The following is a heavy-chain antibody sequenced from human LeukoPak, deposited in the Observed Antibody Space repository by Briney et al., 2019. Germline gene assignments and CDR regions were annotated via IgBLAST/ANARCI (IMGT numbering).Heavy chain of an antibody. Sequence: GASVTVSCKASGGTFSSYAISWVRQAPGQGLEWMGRIIPILGIANYAQKFQGRVTITADKSTSTAYMELSSLRSEDTAVYYCAREPITMVRGVYDYWGQGTLVTVSS. CDR3: AREPITMVRGVYDY. J-gene: IGHJ4*02. V-gene: IGHV1-69*04. CDR1: GGTFSSYA. D-gene: IGHD3-10*01. CDR2: IIPILGIA.